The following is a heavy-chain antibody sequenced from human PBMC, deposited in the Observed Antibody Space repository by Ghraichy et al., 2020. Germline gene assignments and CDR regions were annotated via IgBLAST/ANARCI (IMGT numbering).Heavy chain of an antibody. CDR2: ISASGGST. J-gene: IGHJ3*01. D-gene: IGHD2-2*02. CDR3: GKGRVGRCNNGVCGAFDV. V-gene: IGHV3-23*01. Sequence: GGSLRLSCAASGFTFTRYSMSWVRQAPGKGLEWVSTISASGGSTYYADSVKGRFTISRDNSNNTLYLQMNALRADDTAVYYCGKGRVGRCNNGVCGAFDVWGQGTMVTVSS. CDR1: GFTFTRYS.